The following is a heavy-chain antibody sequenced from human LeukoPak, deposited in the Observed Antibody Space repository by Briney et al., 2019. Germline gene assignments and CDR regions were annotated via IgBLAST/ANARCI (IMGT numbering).Heavy chain of an antibody. Sequence: PGGSLRLSCAASGFTFTTYALTWVRQAPGKGLEWVSTVNAGGDRTFYADSVKGRFTISRDNSKNTLYLQMNSLRAEDTAVYYCAKDGLSSGFPYYYYMDVWGKGTTVTVSS. CDR3: AKDGLSSGFPYYYYMDV. V-gene: IGHV3-23*01. CDR1: GFTFTTYA. J-gene: IGHJ6*03. D-gene: IGHD3-22*01. CDR2: VNAGGDRT.